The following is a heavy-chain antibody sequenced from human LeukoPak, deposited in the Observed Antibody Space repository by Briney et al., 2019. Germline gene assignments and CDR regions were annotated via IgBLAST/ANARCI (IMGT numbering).Heavy chain of an antibody. CDR3: ARDSTDYYDSSVSLDY. D-gene: IGHD3-22*01. Sequence: GGSLRLSCAASGFTFSSYAMHWVRQAPGKGLEWVAVISYDGSNKYYADSVKGRFTISRDNSKNTLYLQMNSLRAEDTAVYYCARDSTDYYDSSVSLDYWGQGTLVTVSS. J-gene: IGHJ4*02. CDR1: GFTFSSYA. V-gene: IGHV3-30*04. CDR2: ISYDGSNK.